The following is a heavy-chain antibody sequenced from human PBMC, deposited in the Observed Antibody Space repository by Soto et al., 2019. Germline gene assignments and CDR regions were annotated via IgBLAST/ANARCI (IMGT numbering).Heavy chain of an antibody. CDR2: ISGSGNT. CDR1: GFTFSSYA. J-gene: IGHJ4*02. V-gene: IGHV3-23*01. CDR3: AKGGGFGGDCCPFDH. Sequence: EVQLLESGGGLVQPGGSLRLSCAASGFTFSSYAMSWVRRAPGKGLEWVSAISGSGNTHYADSVKGRFTVSRDNSKNTLYLQMNSLRAEDGAVYCCAKGGGFGGDCCPFDHWGQGTLVTVSS. D-gene: IGHD2-21*01.